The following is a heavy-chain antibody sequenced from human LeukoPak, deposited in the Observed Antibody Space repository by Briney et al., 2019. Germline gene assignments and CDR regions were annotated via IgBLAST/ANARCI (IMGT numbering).Heavy chain of an antibody. J-gene: IGHJ4*02. CDR3: ASSMNRGDFDY. V-gene: IGHV3-23*01. D-gene: IGHD3-10*01. CDR1: GFTFSSYA. Sequence: GGSLRLSCAASGFTFSSYAMSWVRQAPGKGLEWVSAISGSGGSTYYADSVEGRFTISRDNSKNTLYLQMNSLRAEDTAVYYCASSMNRGDFDYWGQGTLVTVSS. CDR2: ISGSGGST.